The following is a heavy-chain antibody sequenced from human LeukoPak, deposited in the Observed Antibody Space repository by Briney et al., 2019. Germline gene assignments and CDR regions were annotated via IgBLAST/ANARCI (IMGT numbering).Heavy chain of an antibody. D-gene: IGHD2/OR15-2a*01. CDR2: IGPHSTFT. Sequence: ASMTVSCKSSGFTFTDHYIHWVRQGPGQGLEWMGYIGPHSTFTSSPQEFQGRVTMTRDASMSTAYMEMTRLTSDDTAVYYCVREGEGPLSKDFDYWGQGTLVTVSS. J-gene: IGHJ4*02. CDR3: VREGEGPLSKDFDY. CDR1: GFTFTDHY. V-gene: IGHV1-2*02.